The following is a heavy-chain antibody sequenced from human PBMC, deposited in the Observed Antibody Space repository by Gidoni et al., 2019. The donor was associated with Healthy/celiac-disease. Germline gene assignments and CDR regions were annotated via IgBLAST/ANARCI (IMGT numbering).Heavy chain of an antibody. CDR3: ARLYYYDSSGYYSYYYYYYMDV. CDR2: IYYSGST. V-gene: IGHV4-39*01. Sequence: PTCTVSGGSISSRSYYWGWIRQPPGKGLEWIGSIYYSGSTYYNPSLKSRVTISVDTSKNQFSLKLSSVTAADTAVYYCARLYYYDSSGYYSYYYYYYMDVWGKGTTVTVSS. CDR1: GGSISSRSYY. D-gene: IGHD3-22*01. J-gene: IGHJ6*03.